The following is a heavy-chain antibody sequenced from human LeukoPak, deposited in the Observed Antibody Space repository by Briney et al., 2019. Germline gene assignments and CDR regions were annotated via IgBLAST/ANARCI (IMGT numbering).Heavy chain of an antibody. V-gene: IGHV1-69*04. J-gene: IGHJ2*01. CDR1: GGTFINYA. CDR3: ATEAIVVVTARDYWYFDL. Sequence: SVTVSFKASGGTFINYAISWVRQAPGQGLEWMGRIIPILGIPNYAQKFQGRVTITADKSTTTAYMELSSLRSEDTAVYYCATEAIVVVTARDYWYFDLWGRGTLVTVSS. D-gene: IGHD2-21*02. CDR2: IIPILGIP.